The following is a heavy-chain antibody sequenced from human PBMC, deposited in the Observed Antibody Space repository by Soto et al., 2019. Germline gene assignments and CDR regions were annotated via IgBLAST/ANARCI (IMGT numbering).Heavy chain of an antibody. D-gene: IGHD6-13*01. CDR3: ARSSVAAAGTLGN. Sequence: QVQLVQSGAEVKKPGSSVKVSCKASGGTLNSYTINWVRQAPGHGPEWLGRIIPVLGVGNYAHTFQGRVTITADKSTSTVYMDLTSLRSEDTAVYYCARSSVAAAGTLGNWGPGTLVTVSS. V-gene: IGHV1-69*02. CDR2: IIPVLGVG. CDR1: GGTLNSYT. J-gene: IGHJ4*02.